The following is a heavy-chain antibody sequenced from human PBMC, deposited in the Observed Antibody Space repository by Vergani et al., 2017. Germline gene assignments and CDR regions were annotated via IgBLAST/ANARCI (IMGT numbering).Heavy chain of an antibody. J-gene: IGHJ6*03. CDR3: AKGEGVLLWFGYYMDV. Sequence: EVQLLESGGGLVQPGGSLRLTCAASGFTFSSYAMSWVRQAPGKGLEWVSAISGSGGSTYYADSVKGRFTISRDNSKNSLYLQMNSLRAEDTALYYCAKGEGVLLWFGYYMDVWGKGTTVTVSS. CDR1: GFTFSSYA. CDR2: ISGSGGST. D-gene: IGHD3-10*01. V-gene: IGHV3-23*01.